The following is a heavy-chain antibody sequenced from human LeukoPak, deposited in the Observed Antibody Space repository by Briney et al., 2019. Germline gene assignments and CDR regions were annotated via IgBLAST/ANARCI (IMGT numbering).Heavy chain of an antibody. CDR3: ARADPAEYFQN. Sequence: PSETLSLTCAVYGGSFSGYYWSWIRQPPGKGLEWIGEINHSGSTNYNPSLKSRVTISVDTSKYRFSLKLSSVTAADTAVYYCARADPAEYFQNWGQGTLVTVSS. V-gene: IGHV4-34*01. CDR2: INHSGST. J-gene: IGHJ1*01. CDR1: GGSFSGYY.